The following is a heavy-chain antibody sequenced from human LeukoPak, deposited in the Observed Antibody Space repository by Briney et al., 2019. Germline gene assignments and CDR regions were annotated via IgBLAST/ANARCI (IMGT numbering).Heavy chain of an antibody. Sequence: ASVKVSCKASGYTFTSYGISWVRQAPGQGLEWMGWISAYNGNTNYAQKLQGRVTMTTDTSTSTAYMELRSLRFDDTAVYYCARDLPYIAAAGTSDYYYMDVWGKGTTVTVSS. CDR2: ISAYNGNT. CDR1: GYTFTSYG. J-gene: IGHJ6*03. V-gene: IGHV1-18*01. CDR3: ARDLPYIAAAGTSDYYYMDV. D-gene: IGHD6-13*01.